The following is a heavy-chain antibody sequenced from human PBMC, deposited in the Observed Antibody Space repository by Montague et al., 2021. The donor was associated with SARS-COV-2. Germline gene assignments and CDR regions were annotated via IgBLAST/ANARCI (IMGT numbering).Heavy chain of an antibody. CDR1: GGSFIGYY. V-gene: IGHV4-34*01. D-gene: IGHD3-10*01. J-gene: IGHJ4*02. Sequence: SETLSLTCTVPGGSFIGYYWGCIRQPPGKGLEWIGEINHNGNTQYNPSLKSRLTMSLDTSRTHISLQVTSVTAADTAVYFCARRLYSFGSGTYRDWGQGTLVTVSS. CDR2: INHNGNT. CDR3: ARRLYSFGSGTYRD.